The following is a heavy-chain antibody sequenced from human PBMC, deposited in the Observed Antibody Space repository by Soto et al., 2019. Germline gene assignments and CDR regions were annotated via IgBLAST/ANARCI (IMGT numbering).Heavy chain of an antibody. D-gene: IGHD3-3*01. V-gene: IGHV4-59*08. J-gene: IGHJ6*03. Sequence: SETLSLTCTVSGGSISSYYWSWIRQPPGKGLEWIGYIYYSGSTNYNPSLKSRVTISVDTSKNQFSLKLSSVTAADTAVYYCARRVAIFGVGKPSLHYYYMDVWGKGTTVTVS. CDR3: ARRVAIFGVGKPSLHYYYMDV. CDR1: GGSISSYY. CDR2: IYYSGST.